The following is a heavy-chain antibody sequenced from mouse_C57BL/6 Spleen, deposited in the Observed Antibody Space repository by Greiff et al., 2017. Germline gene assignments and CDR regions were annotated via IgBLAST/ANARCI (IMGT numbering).Heavy chain of an antibody. D-gene: IGHD2-5*01. V-gene: IGHV1-26*01. CDR3: ARDGYSN. J-gene: IGHJ3*01. CDR1: GYTFTDYY. CDR2: INPNNGGT. Sequence: EVQLQQSGPELVKPGASVKISCKASGYTFTDYYMNWVKQSHGKSLEWIGDINPNNGGTSYNQKFKGKATLTVDKSSSTAYMELRSLTSEDSAVYYCARDGYSNWGQGTLVTVSA.